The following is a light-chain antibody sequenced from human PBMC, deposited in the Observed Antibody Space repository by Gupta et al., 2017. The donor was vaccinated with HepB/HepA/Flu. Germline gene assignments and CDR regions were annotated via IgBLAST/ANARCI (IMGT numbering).Light chain of an antibody. CDR3: CSYAGSVV. J-gene: IGLJ2*01. Sequence: QSAMTQPASVSGSPGQSITISCTGTRSDVGSYNLVSWYQQPPGKAPKLMIYEVSKRPSGVSNRFSGSKSGNTASLTISGLQAEDEADYYCCSYAGSVVFGGGTKLTVL. CDR1: RSDVGSYNL. V-gene: IGLV2-23*02. CDR2: EVS.